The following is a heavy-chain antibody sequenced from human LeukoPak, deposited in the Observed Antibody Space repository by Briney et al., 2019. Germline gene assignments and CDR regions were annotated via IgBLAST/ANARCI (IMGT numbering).Heavy chain of an antibody. CDR3: AKDDGGSYYIYYYYMDV. V-gene: IGHV3-23*01. J-gene: IGHJ6*03. CDR1: GFTFSNYG. Sequence: TGGSLRLSCAASGFTFSNYGMSWVRQAPGKGLEWVSAISGSGGRTYHADSVKGRFTISRDNSKNTLYLQMNSLRAEDTAVYYCAKDDGGSYYIYYYYMDVWGKGTTVTISS. D-gene: IGHD1-26*01. CDR2: ISGSGGRT.